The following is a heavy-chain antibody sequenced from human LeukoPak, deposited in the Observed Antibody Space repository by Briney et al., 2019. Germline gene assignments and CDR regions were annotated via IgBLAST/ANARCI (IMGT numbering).Heavy chain of an antibody. CDR1: GGSISSGGYS. CDR3: ARVSQLLGSAFDI. V-gene: IGHV4-30-2*01. CDR2: IYHRGST. Sequence: PSETLSLTCAVSGGSISSGGYSWSWIRQPPGKGLEWIGYIYHRGSTYYNPSLKSRVTISVDRSKNQFSLKLSSVTAADTAVYYCARVSQLLGSAFDIWGQGTMVTVSS. D-gene: IGHD2-2*01. J-gene: IGHJ3*02.